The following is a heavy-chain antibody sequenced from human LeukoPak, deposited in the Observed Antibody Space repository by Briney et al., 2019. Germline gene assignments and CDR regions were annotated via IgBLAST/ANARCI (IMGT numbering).Heavy chain of an antibody. D-gene: IGHD1-26*01. J-gene: IGHJ4*02. Sequence: GGSLRLSCAASGFTFSSYAMSWVRQAPGKGLEWVSAISGSGGSTYYADSVKGRFTISRDNAKNSLYLQMNSLRAEDTAVYYCAREVSGSYGGFFDYWGQGTLVTVSS. V-gene: IGHV3-23*01. CDR2: ISGSGGST. CDR1: GFTFSSYA. CDR3: AREVSGSYGGFFDY.